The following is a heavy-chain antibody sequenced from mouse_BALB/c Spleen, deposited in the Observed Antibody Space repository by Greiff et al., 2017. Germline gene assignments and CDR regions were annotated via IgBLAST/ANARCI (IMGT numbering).Heavy chain of an antibody. V-gene: IGHV5-6-5*01. J-gene: IGHJ4*01. CDR2: ISSGGST. Sequence: EVKLMESGGGLVKPGGSLKLSCAASGFTFSSYAMSWVRQTPEKRLEWVASISSGGSTYYPDSVKGRFTISRDNARNILYLQMSSLRSEDTAMYYCARDYYGSSTDAMDYWGQGTSVTVSS. CDR3: ARDYYGSSTDAMDY. CDR1: GFTFSSYA. D-gene: IGHD1-1*01.